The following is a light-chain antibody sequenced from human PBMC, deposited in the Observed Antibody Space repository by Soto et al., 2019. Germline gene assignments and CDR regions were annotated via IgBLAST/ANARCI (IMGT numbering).Light chain of an antibody. J-gene: IGLJ2*01. CDR3: AAWDDRLNVVV. CDR1: NSNIGSNT. Sequence: QTVVTQPPSASGTSGQRVTISCAGSNSNIGSNTVSWYQQAPGTAPKLLVYTNNQRPSGVPDRFSGSKSGTSASLAISGLQSEDEADYYCAAWDDRLNVVVFGGGTKVTVL. CDR2: TNN. V-gene: IGLV1-44*01.